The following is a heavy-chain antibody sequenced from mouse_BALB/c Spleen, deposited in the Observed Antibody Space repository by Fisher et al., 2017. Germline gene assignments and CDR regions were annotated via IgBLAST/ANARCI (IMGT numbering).Heavy chain of an antibody. Sequence: EKFKGKATLTVDTSSSTAYMQLSSLTSEDSAVYYCTRPEAYWYFDVWGAGTTVTSPQ. CDR3: TRPEAYWYFDV. J-gene: IGHJ1*01. V-gene: IGHV1-55*01.